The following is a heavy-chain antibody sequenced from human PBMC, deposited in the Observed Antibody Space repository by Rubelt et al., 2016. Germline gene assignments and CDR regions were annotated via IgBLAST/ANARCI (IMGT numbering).Heavy chain of an antibody. CDR2: ISYDGSNK. CDR1: GFTFSSYG. Sequence: VQLVESGGGLVQPGRSLRLSCAASGFTFSSYGMHWVRQAPGKGLEWVAVISYDGSNKYYADSVKGRFNSSRDNSKSTLYLQMNSLRAEDTAVYYCARDDLSLTCDAFDIWGQGTMVTVSS. V-gene: IGHV3-30*03. J-gene: IGHJ3*02. D-gene: IGHD4/OR15-4a*01. CDR3: ARDDLSLTCDAFDI.